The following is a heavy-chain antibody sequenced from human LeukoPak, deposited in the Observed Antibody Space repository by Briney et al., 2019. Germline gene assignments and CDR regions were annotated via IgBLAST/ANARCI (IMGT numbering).Heavy chain of an antibody. J-gene: IGHJ6*02. Sequence: SETLSLTCTVSGGSISSSSYYWGWIRQPPGKGLEWFGSIYYSGSTYYNPSLKSRVTISVDTSKNQFSLKLSSVTAADTAVYYCARRAYCSSTSCYYYYYYGMDVWGQGTTVTVSS. D-gene: IGHD2-2*01. CDR2: IYYSGST. CDR3: ARRAYCSSTSCYYYYYYGMDV. V-gene: IGHV4-39*01. CDR1: GGSISSSSYY.